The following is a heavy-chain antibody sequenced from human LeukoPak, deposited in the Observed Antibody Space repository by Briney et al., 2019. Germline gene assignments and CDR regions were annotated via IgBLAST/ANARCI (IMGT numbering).Heavy chain of an antibody. V-gene: IGHV4-30-2*01. D-gene: IGHD1-1*01. J-gene: IGHJ4*02. CDR1: GDSISNGSYY. CDR3: ARVTTTSWLVGRSFDY. Sequence: SETLSLTCTVSGDSISNGSYYWTWIRQPPGKGLECIGYIYYTGSTYYTPSLKSRLTISVDRSKNQFSLTLTSVTAADTAVYYCARVTTTSWLVGRSFDYWGQGTLVTVSS. CDR2: IYYTGST.